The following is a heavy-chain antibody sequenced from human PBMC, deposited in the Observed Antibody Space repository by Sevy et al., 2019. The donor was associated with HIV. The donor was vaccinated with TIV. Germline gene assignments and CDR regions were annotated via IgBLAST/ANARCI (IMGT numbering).Heavy chain of an antibody. V-gene: IGHV3-48*02. CDR2: ISSSSSTI. CDR3: ARVDYGDYVFFDY. Sequence: GGSLRLSCAASGFTFSSYSMNWVRQAPGKGLEWVSYISSSSSTIYYAHSVKGRFTISRDNAKNSLYLQMNSLRDEDTAVYYCARVDYGDYVFFDYWGQGTLVTVSS. J-gene: IGHJ4*02. D-gene: IGHD4-17*01. CDR1: GFTFSSYS.